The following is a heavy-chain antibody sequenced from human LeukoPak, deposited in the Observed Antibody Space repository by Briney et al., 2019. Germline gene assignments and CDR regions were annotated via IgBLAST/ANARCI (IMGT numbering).Heavy chain of an antibody. D-gene: IGHD2-15*01. J-gene: IGHJ6*02. CDR1: GYTFTRYA. CDR3: TRIDCSGGSCYPPYRYYGMDV. Sequence: ASVKVSCKASGYTFTRYAMNWVRQAPGQGLEWMGWINTNTGNPTYAQGFTGRFVFSLDTSVSTAYLQISSLKAEDTAVYYCTRIDCSGGSCYPPYRYYGMDVWGQGTTVTVSS. CDR2: INTNTGNP. V-gene: IGHV7-4-1*02.